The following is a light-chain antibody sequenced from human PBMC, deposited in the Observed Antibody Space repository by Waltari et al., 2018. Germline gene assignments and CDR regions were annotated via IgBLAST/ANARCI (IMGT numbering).Light chain of an antibody. CDR2: KIA. J-gene: IGKJ2*01. CDR1: QVLVHDSGYTY. CDR3: MHGGNWPYA. V-gene: IGKV2-30*02. Sequence: DVVLTQSPLSLTVTLGQPASLSCRSSQVLVHDSGYTYLNWCQQRPGQSPRLLSDKIASRDSGVPDRFGGSGSGTEFTLKISGVEAEDVAIYYGMHGGNWPYAFGQGTKLEIK.